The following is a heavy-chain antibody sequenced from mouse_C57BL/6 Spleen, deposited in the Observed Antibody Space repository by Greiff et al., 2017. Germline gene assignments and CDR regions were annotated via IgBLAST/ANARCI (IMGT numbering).Heavy chain of an antibody. D-gene: IGHD1-1*01. J-gene: IGHJ4*01. CDR2: IDPETGGT. CDR1: GYTFTDYE. CDR3: TRGSPSYYGSSYYAMDY. V-gene: IGHV1-15*01. Sequence: QVQLQQPGAELVRPGASVTLSCKASGYTFTDYEMHWVKQTPVHGLEWIGAIDPETGGTAYNQKFKGKAILTADKSSSTAYMELRSLTSEDSAVYYCTRGSPSYYGSSYYAMDYWGQGTSVTVSS.